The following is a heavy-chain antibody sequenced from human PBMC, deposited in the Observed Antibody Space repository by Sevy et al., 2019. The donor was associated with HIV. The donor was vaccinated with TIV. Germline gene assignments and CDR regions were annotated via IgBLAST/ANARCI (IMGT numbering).Heavy chain of an antibody. J-gene: IGHJ6*02. CDR1: GYTFTSYV. Sequence: ASVKVSCKASGYTFTSYVMNWVRQAPGQGLEWMGWINTNTWNPTYAQGFTGRFVFSLDTSVSTAYLQISSLKAEDTAVYYWARGECGSSSWYYYDGMDVWGQGATVTVSS. CDR3: ARGECGSSSWYYYDGMDV. D-gene: IGHD6-13*01. CDR2: INTNTWNP. V-gene: IGHV7-4-1*02.